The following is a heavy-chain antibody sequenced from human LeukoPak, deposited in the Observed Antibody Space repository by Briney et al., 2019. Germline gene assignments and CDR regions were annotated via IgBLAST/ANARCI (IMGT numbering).Heavy chain of an antibody. Sequence: PSETLSLTCAVYGGSFSGYYWSWIRQPPGKGLEWIGEINHSGSTNYNPSLKSRATISVDTSKNQFSLKLSSVTAADTAVYYCASLTNYYDGSGYPGRDYWGQGTLVTVSS. CDR1: GGSFSGYY. V-gene: IGHV4-34*01. CDR3: ASLTNYYDGSGYPGRDY. CDR2: INHSGST. D-gene: IGHD3-22*01. J-gene: IGHJ4*02.